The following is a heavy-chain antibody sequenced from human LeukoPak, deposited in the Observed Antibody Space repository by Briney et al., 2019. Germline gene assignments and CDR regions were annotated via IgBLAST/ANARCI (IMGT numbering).Heavy chain of an antibody. D-gene: IGHD3-3*01. Sequence: GSLRLSCAASGFTFSSYSMNWVRQPPGKGLEWIGEINHSGSTNYNPSLKSRVTISVDTSKNQFSLKLSSVTAADTAVYYCARGSLSYYDFWSGYYPVVYFDYWGQGTLVTVSS. CDR2: INHSGST. CDR1: GFTFSSYS. CDR3: ARGSLSYYDFWSGYYPVVYFDY. J-gene: IGHJ4*02. V-gene: IGHV4-34*01.